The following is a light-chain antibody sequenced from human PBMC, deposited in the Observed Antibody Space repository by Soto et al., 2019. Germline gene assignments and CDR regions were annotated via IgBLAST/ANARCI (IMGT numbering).Light chain of an antibody. Sequence: QSVLTQPASVSGSPGPSITISCTGTSSDVGAYNYVSWYQQHPGKAPKLMIFEVSDRPSGVSNRFSGSKSGNTASLTISGLQAEDEADYYCSSYTSSNTLVFGGGTKLTVL. CDR3: SSYTSSNTLV. J-gene: IGLJ2*01. CDR1: SSDVGAYNY. V-gene: IGLV2-14*01. CDR2: EVS.